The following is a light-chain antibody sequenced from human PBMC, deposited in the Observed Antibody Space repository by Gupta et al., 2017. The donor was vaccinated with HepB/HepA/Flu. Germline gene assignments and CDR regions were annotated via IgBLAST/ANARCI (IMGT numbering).Light chain of an antibody. CDR1: SSNIGTNT. CDR2: SNN. CDR3: ATWDDSLNVCV. J-gene: IGLJ3*02. Sequence: QSVLTQPHSASGTPGQRVTISCSGSSSNIGTNTVSWYQQFPRTAPRLLIHSNNERPSGVPERFSGSKSGASASLAISGLQSEDEADYYCATWDDSLNVCVFGGGTKLTVL. V-gene: IGLV1-44*01.